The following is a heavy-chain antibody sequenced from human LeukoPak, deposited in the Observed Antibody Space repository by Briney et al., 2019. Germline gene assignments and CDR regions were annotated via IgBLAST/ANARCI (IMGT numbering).Heavy chain of an antibody. CDR2: IYYSGST. CDR1: GGSISSYY. V-gene: IGHV4-59*01. CDR3: ARDLGSSGWYGKFDS. D-gene: IGHD6-19*01. J-gene: IGHJ4*02. Sequence: SETLSLTCTVSGGSISSYYWSWIRQPPGEGLEWIGYIYYSGSTNYNPSLKSRVTISVDTSKNQFSLKLSSVTAADTAVYYCARDLGSSGWYGKFDSWGQGTLVTVSS.